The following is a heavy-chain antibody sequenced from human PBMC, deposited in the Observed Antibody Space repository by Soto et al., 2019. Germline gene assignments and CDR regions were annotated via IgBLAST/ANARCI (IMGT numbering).Heavy chain of an antibody. CDR3: ARDSNPYYYDSSGPLDY. Sequence: GASVKVSCKASGGTFSSYSISWVLQAPGEGLEWMGGIIPIFGTANYAQKFQGRVTITADESTSTAYMELSSLRSEDTAVYYCARDSNPYYYDSSGPLDYWGQGTLVTVSS. CDR1: GGTFSSYS. J-gene: IGHJ4*02. CDR2: IIPIFGTA. V-gene: IGHV1-69*13. D-gene: IGHD3-22*01.